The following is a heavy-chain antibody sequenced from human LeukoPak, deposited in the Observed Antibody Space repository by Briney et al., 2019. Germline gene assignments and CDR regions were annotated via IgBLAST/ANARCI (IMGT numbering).Heavy chain of an antibody. D-gene: IGHD1-26*01. CDR3: AKTNSGNHFDY. CDR2: IYTSGST. V-gene: IGHV4-61*02. J-gene: IGHJ4*02. Sequence: SETLSLTCTVSGGSISSGSYYWSWIRQPAGKGLEWIGRIYTSGSTNYNPSLKSRVTISVDTSKNQFSLKLSSVTAADTAVYFCAKTNSGNHFDYWGQGTLVTVSS. CDR1: GGSISSGSYY.